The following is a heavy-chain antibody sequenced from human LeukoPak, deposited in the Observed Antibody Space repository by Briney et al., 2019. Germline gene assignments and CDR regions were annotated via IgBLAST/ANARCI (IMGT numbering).Heavy chain of an antibody. Sequence: GGSLRLSCAASGFTFSTYGMHWVRQAPGKGLEWVAFIRYDGTNVYYADSVRGRFTISRDNSRNTLYLQMNSLRAEDTAVYYCARDLATRQRTGLYDSWGQGTLVTVSS. V-gene: IGHV3-30*02. CDR2: IRYDGTNV. CDR3: ARDLATRQRTGLYDS. CDR1: GFTFSTYG. D-gene: IGHD3-16*02. J-gene: IGHJ4*02.